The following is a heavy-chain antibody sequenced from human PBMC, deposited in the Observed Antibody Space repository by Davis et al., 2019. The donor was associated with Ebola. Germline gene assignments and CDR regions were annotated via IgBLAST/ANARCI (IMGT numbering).Heavy chain of an antibody. V-gene: IGHV3-33*01. Sequence: SLKISCAASGFTFSSYGMHWVRQAPGKGLEWVAVIWYDGSNKYYADSVKGRFTISRDNSKNTLYLQMNSLRAEDTAVYYCARDQLMTTVTLIYYYYGMDVWGQGTTVTVSS. D-gene: IGHD4-17*01. J-gene: IGHJ6*02. CDR1: GFTFSSYG. CDR2: IWYDGSNK. CDR3: ARDQLMTTVTLIYYYYGMDV.